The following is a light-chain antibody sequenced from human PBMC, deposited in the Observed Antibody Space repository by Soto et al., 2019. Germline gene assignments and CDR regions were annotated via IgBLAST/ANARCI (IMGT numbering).Light chain of an antibody. CDR1: SGHSSYI. CDR3: ETWDSNTRV. Sequence: QLVLTQSSSASASLGSSVKLTCTLSSGHSSYIIAWHQQKPWKAPRYLMKLEGSGSYNKGSGVPDRFSGSSSGADRYLTISNLQFEDEADYYCETWDSNTRVFGGGTKLTVL. V-gene: IGLV4-60*02. CDR2: LEGSGSY. J-gene: IGLJ2*01.